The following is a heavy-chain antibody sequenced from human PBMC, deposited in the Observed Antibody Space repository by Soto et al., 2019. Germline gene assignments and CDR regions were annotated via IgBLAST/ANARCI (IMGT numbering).Heavy chain of an antibody. CDR1: GGSVSSGSYY. Sequence: TLSLTCTVSGGSVSSGSYYWSWIRQPPGKGLEWIGYIYYSGSTNYNPSLKSRVTISVDTSKNQFSLKLSSVTAADTAVYYCARGSPLGFGVDWFDPWGQGTLVTVSS. J-gene: IGHJ5*02. V-gene: IGHV4-61*01. CDR3: ARGSPLGFGVDWFDP. CDR2: IYYSGST. D-gene: IGHD2-8*01.